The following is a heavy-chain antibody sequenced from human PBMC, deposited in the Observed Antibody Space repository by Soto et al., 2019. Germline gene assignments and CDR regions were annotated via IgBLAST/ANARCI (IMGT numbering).Heavy chain of an antibody. D-gene: IGHD2-2*01. Sequence: VASVKVSCKASGYTFTSYGISWVRQAPGQGLEWMGWISAYNGNTNYAQKLQGRVTMTTDTSTSTAYMELRSLRSDDTAVYYCARVHVVPFPGDTSGFYYYYYMDVWGKGTTVTVSS. J-gene: IGHJ6*03. CDR1: GYTFTSYG. CDR2: ISAYNGNT. CDR3: ARVHVVPFPGDTSGFYYYYYMDV. V-gene: IGHV1-18*01.